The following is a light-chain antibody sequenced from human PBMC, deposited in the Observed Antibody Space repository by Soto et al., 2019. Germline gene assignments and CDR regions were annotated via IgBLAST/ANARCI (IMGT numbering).Light chain of an antibody. Sequence: QSALTQPPSVSGSPGQSVAISCTGTSSDVGSYNRVSWYQQPPGTAPKLMIYEVSNRPSGVPDRFSGSKSGNTASLTISGPQAECEADYYCNSYTADNTYVFGTGTKLTVL. V-gene: IGLV2-18*02. CDR3: NSYTADNTYV. CDR2: EVS. J-gene: IGLJ1*01. CDR1: SSDVGSYNR.